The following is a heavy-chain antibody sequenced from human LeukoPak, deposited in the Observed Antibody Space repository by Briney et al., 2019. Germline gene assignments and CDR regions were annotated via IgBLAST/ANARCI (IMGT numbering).Heavy chain of an antibody. CDR2: MTNSRS. Sequence: GGSLRLSCTVSGFTLSTYSLNWVRRAPGKGLEWVSLMTNSRSYYADSVMGRFTISRDNSKNTLYLQINSLRAEDTAVYYCAKSGDWSSKTFDYWGQGTLVTVSS. V-gene: IGHV3-23*01. CDR1: GFTLSTYS. J-gene: IGHJ4*02. CDR3: AKSGDWSSKTFDY. D-gene: IGHD2-21*02.